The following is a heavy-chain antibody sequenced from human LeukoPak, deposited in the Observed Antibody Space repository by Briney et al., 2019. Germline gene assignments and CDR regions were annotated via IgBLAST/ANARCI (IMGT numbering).Heavy chain of an antibody. V-gene: IGHV3-30*02. J-gene: IGHJ4*02. Sequence: GGSLRLSCAASRFTFSSYGMYWVRQAPGKGLEWVAFIQHDGRDRYYADSVKGRFTISRDNSKNTLYLQMKSLRAEDTAVYYCAKGFWTGHYFFDYWGQGTLVTVSS. D-gene: IGHD3/OR15-3a*01. CDR1: RFTFSSYG. CDR2: IQHDGRDR. CDR3: AKGFWTGHYFFDY.